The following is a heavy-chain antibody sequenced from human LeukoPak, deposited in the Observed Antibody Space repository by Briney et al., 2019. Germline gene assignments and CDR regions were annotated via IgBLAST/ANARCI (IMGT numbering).Heavy chain of an antibody. CDR2: ISSSSSYT. V-gene: IGHV3-11*05. J-gene: IGHJ4*02. CDR1: GXTFSDYY. D-gene: IGHD3-10*01. Sequence: GGSLRLSWAASGXTFSDYYVSWIRQAPGKGLEWVSYISSSSSYTNYADSVKGRFTISRDNAKNSLYLQMNSLRAEDTAVYYCARDRPYYYGSGSRLYYFDYWGQGTLVTVSS. CDR3: ARDRPYYYGSGSRLYYFDY.